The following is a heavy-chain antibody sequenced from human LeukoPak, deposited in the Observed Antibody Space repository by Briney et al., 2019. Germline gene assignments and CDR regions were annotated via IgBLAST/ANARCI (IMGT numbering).Heavy chain of an antibody. V-gene: IGHV1-2*02. CDR3: ARDLYYYDSSGYVDY. J-gene: IGHJ4*02. CDR1: GYTFTGYY. CDR2: INPNSGGT. Sequence: ASVKVFCKASGYTFTGYYMHWVRQAPGQGLEWMGWINPNSGGTNYAQKFQGRVTMTRDTSISTAYMELSRLRSDDTAVYYCARDLYYYDSSGYVDYWGQGTLVTVSS. D-gene: IGHD3-22*01.